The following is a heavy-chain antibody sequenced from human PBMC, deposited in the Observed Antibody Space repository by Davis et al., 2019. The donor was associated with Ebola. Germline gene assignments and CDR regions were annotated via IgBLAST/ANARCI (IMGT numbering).Heavy chain of an antibody. J-gene: IGHJ2*01. CDR3: TRHVSGDFWYFDL. CDR2: IYRDGRT. D-gene: IGHD4-17*01. V-gene: IGHV3-53*01. Sequence: GGSLRLSCAASGFIVSDKYMSWVRQAPGKGPEWVSVIYRDGRTYYADSVKGRFTISRDNSKNTLYLQMNSLRAEDSAVYHCTRHVSGDFWYFDLWGRGSLVTVSS. CDR1: GFIVSDKY.